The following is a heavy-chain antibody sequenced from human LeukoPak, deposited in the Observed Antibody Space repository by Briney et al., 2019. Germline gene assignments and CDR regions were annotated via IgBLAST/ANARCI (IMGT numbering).Heavy chain of an antibody. V-gene: IGHV3-23*01. D-gene: IGHD3-10*01. CDR1: GFTFSSYA. Sequence: GGSLRLSCAASGFTFSSYATSWVRQAPGKGLEWVSAISGSGGSTYYADSVKGRFTISRDNSKNTLYLQMNSLRAEDTAVYYCAKGAGSGSYYLPTFFDYWGQGTLVTVSS. J-gene: IGHJ4*02. CDR3: AKGAGSGSYYLPTFFDY. CDR2: ISGSGGST.